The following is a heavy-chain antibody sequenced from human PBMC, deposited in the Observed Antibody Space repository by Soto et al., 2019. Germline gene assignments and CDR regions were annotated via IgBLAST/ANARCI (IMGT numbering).Heavy chain of an antibody. CDR3: ATPLTPDYGDPTDPRGDAFDI. J-gene: IGHJ3*02. Sequence: EVQLLESGGGLVQPGGSLRLSCAASGFTFSSYAMSWVRQAPGKGLEWVSAISGSGGSTYYADSVKGRFTISRDNSKNTLYLQMNSLRAEDTAVYYCATPLTPDYGDPTDPRGDAFDIWGQGTMVTVSS. V-gene: IGHV3-23*01. D-gene: IGHD4-17*01. CDR1: GFTFSSYA. CDR2: ISGSGGST.